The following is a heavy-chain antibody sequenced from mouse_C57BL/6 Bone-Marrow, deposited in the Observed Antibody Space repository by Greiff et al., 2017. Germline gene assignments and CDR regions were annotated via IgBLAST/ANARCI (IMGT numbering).Heavy chain of an antibody. CDR3: ARGITTVVPYAMDY. Sequence: QVQLQQPGAELVRPGSSVKLSCKASGYTFTSYWMHWVKQRPIQGLEWIGNIDPSDSETHYNQKFKDKATLTVDKSSSTAYMQLSSLTSEDSAVYYCARGITTVVPYAMDYWVKEPQSPSPQ. CDR2: IDPSDSET. V-gene: IGHV1-52*01. CDR1: GYTFTSYW. J-gene: IGHJ4*01. D-gene: IGHD1-1*01.